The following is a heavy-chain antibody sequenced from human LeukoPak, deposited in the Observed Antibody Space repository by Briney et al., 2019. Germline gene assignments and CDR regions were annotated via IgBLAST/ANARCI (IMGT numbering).Heavy chain of an antibody. CDR2: IASSGLNT. CDR3: ARDIELST. CDR1: GFSFSSYG. D-gene: IGHD1-26*01. V-gene: IGHV3-30*12. J-gene: IGHJ3*01. Sequence: PGGSLRLSCAASGFSFSSYGMHWVRQAPGKGLEWVSLIASSGLNTYYADSVKGRFTISRDNSKNTVSLQINSLRVEDTAIYYCARDIELSTWGLGTLVTVSS.